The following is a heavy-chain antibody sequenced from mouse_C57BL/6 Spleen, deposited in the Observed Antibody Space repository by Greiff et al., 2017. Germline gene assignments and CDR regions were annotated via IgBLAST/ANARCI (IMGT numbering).Heavy chain of an antibody. V-gene: IGHV2-2*01. Sequence: VQLQESGPGLVQPSQSLSITCTVSGFSLTRYGVHWVRQSPGTGLEWLGVIWSGGRTDDTAAVIARLSLSKANSKSQGFFKMNRLQADDTARYDCARLGGNYGGYFDVWGTGTTVTVSS. CDR2: IWSGGRT. D-gene: IGHD2-1*01. CDR1: GFSLTRYG. J-gene: IGHJ1*03. CDR3: ARLGGNYGGYFDV.